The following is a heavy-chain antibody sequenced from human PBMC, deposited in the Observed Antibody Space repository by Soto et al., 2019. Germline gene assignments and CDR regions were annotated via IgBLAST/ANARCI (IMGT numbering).Heavy chain of an antibody. CDR2: ISYDGSNK. CDR1: GFTFSSYG. J-gene: IGHJ6*02. CDR3: AKVFWGSSYGMDV. V-gene: IGHV3-30*18. D-gene: IGHD6-6*01. Sequence: QVQLVESGGGVVQPGRSLRLSCAASGFTFSSYGMHWVRQAPGKGLEWVAVISYDGSNKYYADSVKGRFTISRDNSKNTLYLQMNSLRAEDTAVYYCAKVFWGSSYGMDVWGQGTTVTVSS.